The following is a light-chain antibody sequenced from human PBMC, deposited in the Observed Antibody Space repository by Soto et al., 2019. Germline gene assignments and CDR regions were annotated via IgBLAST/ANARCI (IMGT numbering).Light chain of an antibody. CDR1: QSVSSY. CDR3: QQRTRWPGT. J-gene: IGKJ1*01. CDR2: DAS. V-gene: IGKV3-11*01. Sequence: EIVLTPSPATLSLSPGERATLSCRASQSVSSYLAWYQQKPGQAPRLLIYDASNRATGIPARFSGSGSGTDFTLTISSLEPEDFAVYYCQQRTRWPGTFGQGTKVDIK.